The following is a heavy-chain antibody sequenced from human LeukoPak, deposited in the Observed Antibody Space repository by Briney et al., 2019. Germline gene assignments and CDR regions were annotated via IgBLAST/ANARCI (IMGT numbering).Heavy chain of an antibody. CDR1: GFTFSNYG. V-gene: IGHV3-33*01. CDR2: VWYDGSKD. Sequence: GGSLRLSCLASGFTFSNYGMHWVRQVPGKGLEWVAFVWYDGSKDYYADSVKGRFSVSRDNSRNTLYLQMTSLRGGDAALYFCARVHSYGSNYLDYDIDGWGHGTTGTVSS. D-gene: IGHD4/OR15-4a*01. J-gene: IGHJ6*01. CDR3: ARVHSYGSNYLDYDIDG.